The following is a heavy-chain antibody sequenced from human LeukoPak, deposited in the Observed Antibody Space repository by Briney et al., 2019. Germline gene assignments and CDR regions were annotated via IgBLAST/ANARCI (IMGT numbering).Heavy chain of an antibody. CDR1: GFTFSNYA. J-gene: IGHJ4*02. D-gene: IGHD3-22*01. Sequence: PGGSLRLSCAASGFTFSNYAMSWVRQAPGKGLEWVSAISGSASSTYHADSVKGRFTISRDNSKNTLYLQMNSLRADDTAVYYCARDGHYYYDWGQGTLVTVSS. V-gene: IGHV3-23*01. CDR2: ISGSASST. CDR3: ARDGHYYYD.